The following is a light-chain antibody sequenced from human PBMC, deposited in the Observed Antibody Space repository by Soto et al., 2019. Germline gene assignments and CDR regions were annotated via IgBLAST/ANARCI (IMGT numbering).Light chain of an antibody. CDR1: SSDVGGYNF. V-gene: IGLV2-14*01. Sequence: QAALTQPASVSGSPGQSITISCTGTSSDVGGYNFVSWYQQHPGKAPKLIISDVSNRPSGVSPRFSGSKSGNTASLTISGRQAEDEADYYCSSYTSINTHVFGTGTKLTVL. J-gene: IGLJ1*01. CDR2: DVS. CDR3: SSYTSINTHV.